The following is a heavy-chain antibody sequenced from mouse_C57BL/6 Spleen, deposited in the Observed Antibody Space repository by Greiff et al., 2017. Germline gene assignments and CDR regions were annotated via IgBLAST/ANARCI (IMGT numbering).Heavy chain of an antibody. CDR3: ARDGTARDYAMDY. Sequence: VQLQQPGAELVKPGASVKLSCKASGYTFTSYWMHWVKQRPGQGLEWIGMIHPNSGSTNYNEKFKSKATLTVDKSSSTAYMQLSSLTSEDSAVYYCARDGTARDYAMDYWGQGTSVTVSS. D-gene: IGHD2-1*01. V-gene: IGHV1-64*01. CDR1: GYTFTSYW. CDR2: IHPNSGST. J-gene: IGHJ4*01.